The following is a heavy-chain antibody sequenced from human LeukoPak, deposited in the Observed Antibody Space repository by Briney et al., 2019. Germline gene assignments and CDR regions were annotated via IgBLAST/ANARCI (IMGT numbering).Heavy chain of an antibody. J-gene: IGHJ5*02. V-gene: IGHV3-11*04. D-gene: IGHD6-6*01. CDR3: ARAIPYSTLAARQYNYFDP. CDR2: ITSSGNSI. Sequence: GALRLSCAASGFTLSDYYMSWIRQAPGKGLEWISYITSSGNSIYDADSVKGRFTISRDNAKNSLYLQMNSLRAEDTAVYYCARAIPYSTLAARQYNYFDPWRKRTLVTVSS. CDR1: GFTLSDYY.